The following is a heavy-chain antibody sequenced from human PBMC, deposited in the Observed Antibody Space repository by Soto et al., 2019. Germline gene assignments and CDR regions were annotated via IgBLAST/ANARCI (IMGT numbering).Heavy chain of an antibody. Sequence: QVQLGQSGAEVKRPGASVKVSCKASGYTFTTYYMHWVRQAPGQGLEWLGIINPNGGSITYAQKFTGRVTMTRDTSTSTVYLELSSLRSEDTAVYYCARAGYCSGGTCFHGNCDYWGQGTLVTVSA. CDR1: GYTFTTYY. J-gene: IGHJ4*02. D-gene: IGHD2-15*01. V-gene: IGHV1-46*01. CDR3: ARAGYCSGGTCFHGNCDY. CDR2: INPNGGSI.